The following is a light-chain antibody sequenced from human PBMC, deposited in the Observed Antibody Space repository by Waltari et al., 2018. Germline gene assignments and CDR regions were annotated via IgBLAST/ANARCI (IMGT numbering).Light chain of an antibody. Sequence: EIVLTQSPATLSLSPGERATLSCRASQRVSSYFAWYQQKPGTAPRLLIFDASTRATGITAMFSCRGSWTNFTLTISILEPEDVAVYYCQQRSNWPPTFGQGTKVEIK. V-gene: IGKV3-11*01. CDR1: QRVSSY. J-gene: IGKJ1*01. CDR3: QQRSNWPPT. CDR2: DAS.